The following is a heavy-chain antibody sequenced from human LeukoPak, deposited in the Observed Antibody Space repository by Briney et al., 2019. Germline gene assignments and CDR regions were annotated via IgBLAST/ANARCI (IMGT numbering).Heavy chain of an antibody. D-gene: IGHD2-8*02. CDR1: GFSAEDYM. CDR2: LRLARGHT. Sequence: GPSLRPSCAAAGFSAEDYMTHSVRQPPRESLWWNSLLRLARGHTHYADSVKDRLAISRDNNKNSLYLQMDSLRVEASAFYYCAKCGQAGCVHHWLQGARLTDSS. V-gene: IGHV3-43*01. CDR3: AKCGQAGCVHH. J-gene: IGHJ5*02.